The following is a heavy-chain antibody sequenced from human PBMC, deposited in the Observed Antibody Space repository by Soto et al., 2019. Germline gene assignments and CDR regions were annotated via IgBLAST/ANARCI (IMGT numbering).Heavy chain of an antibody. J-gene: IGHJ4*02. CDR1: GGSISSYY. V-gene: IGHV4-59*01. CDR3: ARTMTTVTTAIDY. CDR2: IYYSGST. D-gene: IGHD4-17*01. Sequence: SETLSLTCTVSGGSISSYYWSWIRQPPGKGLEWIGYIYYSGSTNYNPSLKSRVTISVDTSKNQFSLKLSSVTAADTAVYYCARTMTTVTTAIDYWGQGTLVTVSS.